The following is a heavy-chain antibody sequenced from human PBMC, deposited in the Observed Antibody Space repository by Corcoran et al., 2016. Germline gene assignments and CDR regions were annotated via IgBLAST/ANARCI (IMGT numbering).Heavy chain of an antibody. CDR2: INHSGST. CDR3: ARRRDGYSDYYGMDV. Sequence: QVQLQQWGAGLLKPSETLSLTCAVYGGSFSGYYWSWIRQPPGKGLEWIGEINHSGSTNYNPSLKSRVTISVDTSKNQFSLKLSSVTAADTAVYYCARRRDGYSDYYGMDVWGQGTTVTVSS. V-gene: IGHV4-34*01. D-gene: IGHD5-18*01. J-gene: IGHJ6*02. CDR1: GGSFSGYY.